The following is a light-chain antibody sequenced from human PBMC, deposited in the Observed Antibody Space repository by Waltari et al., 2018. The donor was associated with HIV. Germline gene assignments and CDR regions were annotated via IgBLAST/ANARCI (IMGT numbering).Light chain of an antibody. V-gene: IGLV2-8*01. CDR1: SSAVGGSDY. CDR2: EVN. Sequence: QSALTQPPSASGSPGQSVTISCTGPSSAVGGSDYVSWYQQHPGKAPKLMISEVNKRPSGVPDRFSGSRSGNTASLTVSGLQAEDEAHYYCSSYAGRNTLLFGGGTKLTVL. CDR3: SSYAGRNTLL. J-gene: IGLJ2*01.